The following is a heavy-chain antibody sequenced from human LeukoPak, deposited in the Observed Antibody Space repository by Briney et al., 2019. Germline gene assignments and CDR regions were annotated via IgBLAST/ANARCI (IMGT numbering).Heavy chain of an antibody. J-gene: IGHJ4*02. CDR3: AKSLDIVVVPAAVLFDY. CDR2: ISGSGGST. Sequence: GGSLRLSCAASGFTFSSYAMSWVRQAPGKGLEWVSAISGSGGSTYYADSVKGRFTISRDNSKNTLYLQMNSLRAEDTAVYYCAKSLDIVVVPAAVLFDYWGQGTLVTVSS. D-gene: IGHD2-2*03. V-gene: IGHV3-23*01. CDR1: GFTFSSYA.